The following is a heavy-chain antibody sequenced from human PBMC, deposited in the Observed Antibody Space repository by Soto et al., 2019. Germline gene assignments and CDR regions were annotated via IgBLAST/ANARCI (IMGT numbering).Heavy chain of an antibody. CDR3: ARDGDSSNHAFDI. CDR2: IIPILGIA. D-gene: IGHD6-13*01. Sequence: QVQLVQSGAEVKKPGSSVKVSCKASGGTFSSYTISWVRQAPGQGLKWMGRIIPILGIANYAQKFQGRVTITADKSTSTAYMELSSLRSEDTAVYYCARDGDSSNHAFDIWGQGTMVTVSS. CDR1: GGTFSSYT. J-gene: IGHJ3*02. V-gene: IGHV1-69*08.